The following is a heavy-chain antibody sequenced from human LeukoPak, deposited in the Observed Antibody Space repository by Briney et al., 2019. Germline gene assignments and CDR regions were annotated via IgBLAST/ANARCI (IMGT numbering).Heavy chain of an antibody. Sequence: SQTLSLTCAISGDSVSSNSAAWNWIRQSPSRGLEWLGRTYYRSKWYNNYAVSVKSRITISPDTSKNQFSLKLSSVTAADTAVYYCARATREQLVRAVHYFDYWGQGTLVTVSS. D-gene: IGHD6-6*01. J-gene: IGHJ4*02. V-gene: IGHV6-1*01. CDR3: ARATREQLVRAVHYFDY. CDR1: GDSVSSNSAA. CDR2: TYYRSKWYN.